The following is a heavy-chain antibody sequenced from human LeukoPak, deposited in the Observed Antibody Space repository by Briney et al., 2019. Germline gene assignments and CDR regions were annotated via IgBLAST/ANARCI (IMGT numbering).Heavy chain of an antibody. CDR3: ARGGDYDILPGYSPRADFAY. CDR1: GYTLTSYG. Sequence: GASVKVSCKASGYTLTSYGISWVRQAPGQGLEWMGWISAYNGNTNYAQKLQGRVTMTTDTSTSTAYMELRSLRSDDTAVYYCARGGDYDILPGYSPRADFAYWGQGTPVTVSS. CDR2: ISAYNGNT. V-gene: IGHV1-18*01. J-gene: IGHJ4*02. D-gene: IGHD3-9*01.